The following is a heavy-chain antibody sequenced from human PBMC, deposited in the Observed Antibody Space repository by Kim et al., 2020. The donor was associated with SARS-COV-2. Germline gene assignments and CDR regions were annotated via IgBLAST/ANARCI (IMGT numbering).Heavy chain of an antibody. D-gene: IGHD3-3*01. CDR1: GGSISSGGYY. J-gene: IGHJ6*02. CDR3: AREVRDFWSGSPYYYGMEV. Sequence: SETLSLTCTVSGGSISSGGYYWSWIRQHPGKGLEWIGYIYYSGSTYYNPSLKSRVTISVDTSKNQFSLKLSSVTAADTAVYYCAREVRDFWSGSPYYYGMEVWGQGTTVTVSS. CDR2: IYYSGST. V-gene: IGHV4-31*03.